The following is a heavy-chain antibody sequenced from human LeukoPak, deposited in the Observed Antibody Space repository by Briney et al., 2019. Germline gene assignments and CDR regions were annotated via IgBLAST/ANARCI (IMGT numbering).Heavy chain of an antibody. CDR3: ARVSAVLRFLEWCIDAFDI. V-gene: IGHV4-59*01. CDR1: GGSISSYY. CDR2: IYYSGST. D-gene: IGHD3-3*01. Sequence: SETLSLTCTVSGGSISSYYWSWIRQPPGKGLEWIGYIYYSGSTNYNPSLKSRVTIPVVTSKNQFSLKLSSVTAADTAVYYCARVSAVLRFLEWCIDAFDIWGQGTMVTVSS. J-gene: IGHJ3*02.